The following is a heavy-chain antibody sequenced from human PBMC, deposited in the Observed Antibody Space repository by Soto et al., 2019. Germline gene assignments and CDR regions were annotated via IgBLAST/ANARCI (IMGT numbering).Heavy chain of an antibody. V-gene: IGHV1-24*01. J-gene: IGHJ6*02. CDR2: FDPEDGET. CDR1: GYTLTELS. Sequence: QVQLVQSGAEVKKPGASVKVSCKVSGYTLTELSMHWVRQAPGKGLEWMGGFDPEDGETIYAQKFQGRVTMTEDTSTDTAYMELSSLRSEDTAVYYCAFGAPFGYSPGAGYYGMDVWGQGTTVTVSS. D-gene: IGHD2-2*03. CDR3: AFGAPFGYSPGAGYYGMDV.